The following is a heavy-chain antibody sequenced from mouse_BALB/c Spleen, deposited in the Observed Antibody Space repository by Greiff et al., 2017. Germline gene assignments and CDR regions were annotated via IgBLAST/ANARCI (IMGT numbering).Heavy chain of an antibody. CDR3: ARRYYDYAMDY. Sequence: DVKLQESGGGLVKPGGSLKLSCAASGFTFSSYAMSWVRQTPEKRLEWVATISSGGSYTYYPDSVKGRFTISRDNAKNTLYLQMSSLRSEDTAMYYCARRYYDYAMDYWGQGTSVTVSS. CDR2: ISSGGSYT. D-gene: IGHD2-1*01. CDR1: GFTFSSYA. V-gene: IGHV5-9-3*01. J-gene: IGHJ4*01.